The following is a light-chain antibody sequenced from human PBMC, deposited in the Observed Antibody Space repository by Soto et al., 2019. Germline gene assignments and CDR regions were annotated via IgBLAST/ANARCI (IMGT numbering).Light chain of an antibody. CDR3: QQYNVYYT. V-gene: IGKV1-5*03. CDR2: KAS. Sequence: DIQMNQSPSTLSASVGDRVTITCRASQSISSWLAWYQQKPGKAPKILVNKASSLESGVPSRFSGSGSGTEFTLTISSLQPDDFATYYCQQYNVYYTFGQGTKLEIK. J-gene: IGKJ2*01. CDR1: QSISSW.